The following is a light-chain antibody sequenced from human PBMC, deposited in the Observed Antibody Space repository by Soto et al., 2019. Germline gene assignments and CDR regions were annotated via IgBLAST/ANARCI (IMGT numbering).Light chain of an antibody. CDR2: GNS. Sequence: QLVLTQPPSVSGAPGQRVTISCTGSSSNIGAGYDVHWYQQLPGTAPKLLIYGNSNRPSGVPDRFSGSKSGTSASLAITGLQAEDEADYYCQSYDSSLSGSGVVFGGGTQLTVL. V-gene: IGLV1-40*01. CDR1: SSNIGAGYD. J-gene: IGLJ2*01. CDR3: QSYDSSLSGSGVV.